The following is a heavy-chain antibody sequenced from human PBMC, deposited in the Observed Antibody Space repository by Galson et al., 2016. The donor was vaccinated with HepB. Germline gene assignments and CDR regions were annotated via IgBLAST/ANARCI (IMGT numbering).Heavy chain of an antibody. CDR2: IWYDGSKK. CDR3: TRVRRPWGMGRKDAFDI. D-gene: IGHD2-8*01. Sequence: SLRLSCAASGITFSIYGMHWVRQAPGKGLEWVAVIWYDGSKKDYADSVKGRFTISRDNSKNTLYLQKNSLRAEDTAVYYCTRVRRPWGMGRKDAFDIWGQGTMVTVSS. J-gene: IGHJ3*02. V-gene: IGHV3-33*01. CDR1: GITFSIYG.